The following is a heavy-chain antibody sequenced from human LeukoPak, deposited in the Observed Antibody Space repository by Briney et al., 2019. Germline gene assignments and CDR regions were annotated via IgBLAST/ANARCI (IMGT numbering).Heavy chain of an antibody. J-gene: IGHJ4*02. CDR3: ARDGYSFGHDFDY. V-gene: IGHV3-74*01. CDR1: GFTFSSYW. CDR2: IKGDGSST. Sequence: GGSLRLSCAASGFTFSSYWMHWVRHTPGKGLVWVSRIKGDGSSTSYADSVKGRFTISRDNAKNTLYLQMNSLRAEDTAVYYCARDGYSFGHDFDYWGQGTLVTVSS. D-gene: IGHD5-18*01.